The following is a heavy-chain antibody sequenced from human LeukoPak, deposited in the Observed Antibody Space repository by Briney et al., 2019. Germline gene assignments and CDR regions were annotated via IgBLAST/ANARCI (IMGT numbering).Heavy chain of an antibody. CDR1: GFTFSNFA. CDR3: AKDRAYSSSWYYFDY. D-gene: IGHD6-13*01. Sequence: GGSLRLSCAASGFTFSNFAMSWVRQAPGKGLEWVSAISGSGDSTYYADSVNGRFTISRDNSKNTLYLQMNSLRAEDSAVYYCAKDRAYSSSWYYFDYWGQGTLVTVSS. J-gene: IGHJ4*02. V-gene: IGHV3-23*01. CDR2: ISGSGDST.